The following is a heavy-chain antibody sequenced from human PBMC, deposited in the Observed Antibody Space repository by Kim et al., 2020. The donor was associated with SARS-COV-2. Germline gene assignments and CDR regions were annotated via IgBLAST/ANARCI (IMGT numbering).Heavy chain of an antibody. CDR3: AKDSLLCLPGLDS. CDR2: ITSNSFAI. CDR1: GFSFNSFS. J-gene: IGHJ4*02. V-gene: IGHV3-23*01. D-gene: IGHD2-21*01. Sequence: GGSLRFSCAASGFSFNSFSMSWVRQAPGKGLEWVSTITSNSFAIYYLDSVRGRFTISRDDFRGTVYLHLTGLRAEDTAMYYCAKDSLLCLPGLDSWGQGT.